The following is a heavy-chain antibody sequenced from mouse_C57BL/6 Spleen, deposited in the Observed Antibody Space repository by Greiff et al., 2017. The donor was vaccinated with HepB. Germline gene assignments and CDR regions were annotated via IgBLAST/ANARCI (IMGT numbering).Heavy chain of an antibody. V-gene: IGHV1-69*01. CDR1: GYTFTSYW. CDR3: ARGRLGYFDY. D-gene: IGHD4-1*01. Sequence: QVQLQQPGAELVMPGASVKLSCKASGYTFTSYWMHWVKQRPGQGLEWIGEIDPSDSYTNYNQKFKGKSTLTVDKSSSTAYMQLSRLTSEDSAVYYCARGRLGYFDYWGQGTTLTVSS. CDR2: IDPSDSYT. J-gene: IGHJ2*01.